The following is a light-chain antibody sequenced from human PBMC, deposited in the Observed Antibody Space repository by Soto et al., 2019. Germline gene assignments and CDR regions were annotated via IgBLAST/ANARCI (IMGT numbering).Light chain of an antibody. J-gene: IGKJ4*01. V-gene: IGKV4-1*01. CDR1: QSILFNSNNKSY. CDR2: GAS. CDR3: QQCYSHLS. Sequence: DIVLTQSPDSLPVSLGERATITCKSSQSILFNSNNKSYLAWYQQRPGQPPKLLIYGASTRESGVPDRFSGSGSGTDFTLTITNLQAEDVAVYYCQQCYSHLSFGGGTKLEIK.